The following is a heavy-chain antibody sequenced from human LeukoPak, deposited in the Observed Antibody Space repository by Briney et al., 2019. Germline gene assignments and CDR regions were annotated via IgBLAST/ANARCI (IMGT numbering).Heavy chain of an antibody. J-gene: IGHJ4*02. V-gene: IGHV3-53*01. D-gene: IGHD3-22*01. CDR2: IYSGGTI. CDR3: AREGSYDGSTMWYFDY. CDR1: GFTFDDYA. Sequence: GGSLRLSCAASGFTFDDYAMHWVRQAPGKGLEWVSVIYSGGTIYYADSVKGRFTISRDNSKNTLYLQMNSLRAEDTAVYYCAREGSYDGSTMWYFDYWGQGTLVTVSS.